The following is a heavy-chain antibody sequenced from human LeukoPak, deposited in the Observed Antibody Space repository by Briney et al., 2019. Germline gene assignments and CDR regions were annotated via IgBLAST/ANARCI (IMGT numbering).Heavy chain of an antibody. D-gene: IGHD3-22*01. CDR3: ARPTTYYYDSSGDYYKYFQH. Sequence: GGSLRLSCAASGFTFSSYWMTWVRQAPGKGLEWVANIKRDGSEKFYVDSVKGRFTISRDNAKNSLYLQMNSLRAEDTAVYYCARPTTYYYDSSGDYYKYFQHWGQGTLVTVSS. CDR1: GFTFSSYW. CDR2: IKRDGSEK. J-gene: IGHJ1*01. V-gene: IGHV3-7*01.